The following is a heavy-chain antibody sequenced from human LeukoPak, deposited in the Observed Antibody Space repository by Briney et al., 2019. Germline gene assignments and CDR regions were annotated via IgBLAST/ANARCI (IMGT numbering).Heavy chain of an antibody. CDR2: ISAYNGNT. CDR3: ARGEAGITMIVVANWFDP. V-gene: IGHV1-18*01. CDR1: GYTFTSYG. J-gene: IGHJ5*02. Sequence: ASVKVSCKASGYTFTSYGISWVRQAPGQGLEWMGWISAYNGNTNYAQKLQGRVTMTTDTSTSTAYMELRSLRSEDTAVYYCARGEAGITMIVVANWFDPWGQGTLVTVSS. D-gene: IGHD3-22*01.